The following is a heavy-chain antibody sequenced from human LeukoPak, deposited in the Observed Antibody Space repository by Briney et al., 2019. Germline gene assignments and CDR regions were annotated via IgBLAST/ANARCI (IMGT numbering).Heavy chain of an antibody. J-gene: IGHJ4*02. CDR1: GGSFSGYY. Sequence: SETLSLTCAVYGGSFSGYYWSWIRQPPGKGLEWIGEINHSGSTNYNPSLKSRVTISVDKSKNQFSLKLSSVTAADTAVYYCARDSSGPFDYWGQGTLVTVSS. CDR2: INHSGST. CDR3: ARDSSGPFDY. V-gene: IGHV4-34*01. D-gene: IGHD6-19*01.